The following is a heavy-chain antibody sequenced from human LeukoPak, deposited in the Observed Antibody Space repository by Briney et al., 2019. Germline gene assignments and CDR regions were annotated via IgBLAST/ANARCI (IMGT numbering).Heavy chain of an antibody. CDR1: GGSFSDYY. J-gene: IGHJ4*02. Sequence: PSETLSLTCAVYGGSFSDYYWSWIRQPPGKGLEWIGEIKHSGSTNYNPSLKSRVTISVDTSKNQFSLKLSSVTAADTAVYYCAREKRRPVVTEAYFDYWGQGTLVTVSS. CDR2: IKHSGST. V-gene: IGHV4-34*01. CDR3: AREKRRPVVTEAYFDY. D-gene: IGHD4-23*01.